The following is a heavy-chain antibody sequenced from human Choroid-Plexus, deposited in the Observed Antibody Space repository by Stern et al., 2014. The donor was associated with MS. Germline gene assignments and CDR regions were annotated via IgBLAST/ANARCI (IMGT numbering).Heavy chain of an antibody. Sequence: VQLLESGGGVVQPGRPLRLSCVASGFTFGSCAMHWVRQAPGQGLAWVAGVSYDGSNKYYADAVKGRFTISRDNSQNTLYMQMSSLRPEDTAVYYCAKDRQYLTYVFDHWGQGSLVTVSS. D-gene: IGHD2/OR15-2a*01. J-gene: IGHJ5*02. CDR3: AKDRQYLTYVFDH. V-gene: IGHV3-30*18. CDR1: GFTFGSCA. CDR2: VSYDGSNK.